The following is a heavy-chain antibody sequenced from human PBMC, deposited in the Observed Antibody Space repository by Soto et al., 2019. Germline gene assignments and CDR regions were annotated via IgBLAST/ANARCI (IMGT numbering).Heavy chain of an antibody. D-gene: IGHD5-12*01. V-gene: IGHV1-69*06. J-gene: IGHJ4*02. CDR1: GGTFSSYA. CDR3: ARPLHRDGYNYYY. CDR2: IIPIFGTA. Sequence: APVKVSCKASGGTFSSYAISWVRQAPGQGLEWMGGIIPIFGTANYAQKFQGRVTITADKSTSTAYMELSSLRSEDTAVYYCARPLHRDGYNYYYWGQGTLVTVSS.